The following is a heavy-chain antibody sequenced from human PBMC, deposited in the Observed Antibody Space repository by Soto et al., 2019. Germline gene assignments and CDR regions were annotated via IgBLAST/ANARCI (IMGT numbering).Heavy chain of an antibody. D-gene: IGHD2-21*02. Sequence: QVQLQESGPGLVKPSETLSLACSVSDDSISAYYWNWIRQPPGKGLEWIGYVYYSGSTTYNPSLKSRVTISIDTSKNQFSLKLRSVTAAHTAVYYCARDSGTVVTPSWFFDLWGRGTLVTVSS. CDR2: VYYSGST. CDR1: DDSISAYY. CDR3: ARDSGTVVTPSWFFDL. V-gene: IGHV4-59*01. J-gene: IGHJ2*01.